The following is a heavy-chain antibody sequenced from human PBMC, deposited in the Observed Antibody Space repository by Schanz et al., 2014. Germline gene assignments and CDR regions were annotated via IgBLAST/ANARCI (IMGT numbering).Heavy chain of an antibody. V-gene: IGHV3-15*01. CDR3: PQDGLSICGEGMIFDY. J-gene: IGHJ4*01. CDR2: IKSRSDGGAT. Sequence: FTVRSTYMSWVRPAPGKGLEWVGRIKSRSDGGATDYAAPVKGRFTSSRDDSKNRMYLKMDRLKIEETGHYHCPQDGLSICGEGMIFDYCG. D-gene: IGHD3-3*01. CDR1: FTVRSTY.